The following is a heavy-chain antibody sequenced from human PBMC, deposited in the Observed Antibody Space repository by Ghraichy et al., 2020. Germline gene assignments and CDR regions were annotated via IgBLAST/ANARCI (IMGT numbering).Heavy chain of an antibody. V-gene: IGHV4-59*01. CDR3: AIARDYYDSSGYYYEGVAFDI. CDR2: IYYSGST. D-gene: IGHD3-22*01. J-gene: IGHJ3*02. Sequence: SETLSLTCTVSGGSISSYYWSWIRQPPGKGLEWIGYIYYSGSTNYNPSLKSRVTISVDTSKNQFSLKLSSVTAADTAVYYCAIARDYYDSSGYYYEGVAFDIWGQGTMVTVSS. CDR1: GGSISSYY.